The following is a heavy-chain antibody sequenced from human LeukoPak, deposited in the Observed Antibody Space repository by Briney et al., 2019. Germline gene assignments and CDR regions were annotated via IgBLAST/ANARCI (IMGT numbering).Heavy chain of an antibody. CDR1: GGSVSSGTYY. CDR2: IYYSGST. D-gene: IGHD2-8*01. CDR3: TRSTNLEAFDI. J-gene: IGHJ3*02. Sequence: SETLSLTCTVSGGSVSSGTYYWSWIRQPPGEGLEWIGYIYYSGSTNYNPPLKSRVTISVDTSKNQCSLKLSSVTTADTAVYYCTRSTNLEAFDIWGQGTMVTVSS. V-gene: IGHV4-61*01.